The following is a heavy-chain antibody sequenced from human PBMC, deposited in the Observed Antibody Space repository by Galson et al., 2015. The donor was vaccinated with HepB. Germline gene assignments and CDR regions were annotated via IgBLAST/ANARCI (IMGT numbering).Heavy chain of an antibody. CDR2: INAGNGNT. J-gene: IGHJ6*02. CDR3: ARVALGVRGVPWYYYGMDV. V-gene: IGHV1-3*01. CDR1: KHTFTDYT. Sequence: SVKVSCKASKHTFTDYTLHWVRQAPGQRLEWMGWINAGNGNTKYSQKFQGRVTITRDTSATTAYMELSSLRSNDTAVYYCARVALGVRGVPWYYYGMDVWGQGTTVTVSS. D-gene: IGHD3-10*01.